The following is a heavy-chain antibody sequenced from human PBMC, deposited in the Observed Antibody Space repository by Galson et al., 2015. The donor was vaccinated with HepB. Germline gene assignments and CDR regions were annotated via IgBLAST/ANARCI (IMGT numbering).Heavy chain of an antibody. D-gene: IGHD6-13*01. V-gene: IGHV1-46*03. CDR2: INPSGGST. CDR1: GYTFTSYY. Sequence: SVKVSCKASGYTFTSYYMHWVRQAPGQGLEWMGIINPSGGSTSYAQKFQGRVTMTRDTSTSTVYMELSSLRSEDTAVYYCASALYSSSWPPRGPPPGGYWGQGTLVTVSS. CDR3: ASALYSSSWPPRGPPPGGY. J-gene: IGHJ4*02.